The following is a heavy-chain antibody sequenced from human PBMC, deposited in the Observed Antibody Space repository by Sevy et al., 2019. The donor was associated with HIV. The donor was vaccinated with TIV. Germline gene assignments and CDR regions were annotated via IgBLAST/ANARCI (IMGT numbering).Heavy chain of an antibody. V-gene: IGHV3-20*04. CDR1: GFTFDDYG. CDR3: ASGDVLLGLGELFY. D-gene: IGHD3-10*01. CDR2: INWNGGST. J-gene: IGHJ4*02. Sequence: GGSLRLSCAASGFTFDDYGMSWVRQAPGKGLEWVSGINWNGGSTGYADSVKGRCTISRDNAKNSQYLQMNSLRAEDTALYYCASGDVLLGLGELFYWGQGTLVTVSS.